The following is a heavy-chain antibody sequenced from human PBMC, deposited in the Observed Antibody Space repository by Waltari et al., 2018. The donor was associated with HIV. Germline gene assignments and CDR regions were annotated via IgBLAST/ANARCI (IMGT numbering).Heavy chain of an antibody. CDR2: ISWNSGSI. J-gene: IGHJ5*02. Sequence: EVQLVESGGGLVQPGRSLRLSCAASGFTFDDYAMHWVRQAPGKGLEWVSGISWNSGSIGYADSVKGRFTISRDNAKNSLYLQMNSLRAEDTALYYCAKGRIQLWYNWFDPWGQGTLVTVSS. D-gene: IGHD5-18*01. CDR1: GFTFDDYA. V-gene: IGHV3-9*01. CDR3: AKGRIQLWYNWFDP.